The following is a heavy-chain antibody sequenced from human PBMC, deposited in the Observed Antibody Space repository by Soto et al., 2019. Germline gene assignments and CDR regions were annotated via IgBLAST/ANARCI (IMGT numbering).Heavy chain of an antibody. CDR3: TRGGATGAGIYHFEI. CDR2: INSDGTTT. CDR1: GFTFTSNW. V-gene: IGHV3-74*01. J-gene: IGHJ4*02. D-gene: IGHD3-10*01. Sequence: EVQLVESGGGLVQPGGSLRLSCAASGFTFTSNWMHWVRQAPGKGLVWVSRINSDGTTTTYADSVKGRFTISRDNAKNTMYLQVNSLGGEDTAVYYCTRGGATGAGIYHFEIWGQGTLVTVSS.